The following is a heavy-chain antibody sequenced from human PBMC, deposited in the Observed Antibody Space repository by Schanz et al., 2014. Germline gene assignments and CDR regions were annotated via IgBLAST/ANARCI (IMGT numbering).Heavy chain of an antibody. CDR1: GYTFTGYS. CDR3: ARDSDVSKYNLFDS. Sequence: QVQLVQSGADVKKPGASVKVSCKASGYTFTGYSMHWVRQAPGQGLEWMGRINPNSGGTNYAQKFQGRVTMTRDTSISTVYMELTRLTFDDTAICYCARDSDVSKYNLFDSWGQGTLVTVSS. V-gene: IGHV1-2*06. CDR2: INPNSGGT. J-gene: IGHJ5*01.